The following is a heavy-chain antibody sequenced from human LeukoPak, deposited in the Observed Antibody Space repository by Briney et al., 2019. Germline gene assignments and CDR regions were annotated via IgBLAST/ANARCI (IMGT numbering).Heavy chain of an antibody. J-gene: IGHJ5*02. D-gene: IGHD3-10*01. Sequence: SETLSLTCSVSGDSITSPAYFWGWIRQPPGKGLGWIGTISYSGNTYYNPSLKSRVTISVDTSKNQFSLKLSSVTAADTAVYYCARNKGRYGSGRVHFDPWGQGTLVTVSS. V-gene: IGHV4-39*01. CDR2: ISYSGNT. CDR1: GDSITSPAYF. CDR3: ARNKGRYGSGRVHFDP.